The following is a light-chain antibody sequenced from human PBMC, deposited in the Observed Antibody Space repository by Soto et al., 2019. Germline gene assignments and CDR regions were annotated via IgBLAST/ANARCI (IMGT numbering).Light chain of an antibody. CDR3: QQRSNWPIT. CDR2: DAS. CDR1: QSVSSY. V-gene: IGKV3-11*01. J-gene: IGKJ5*01. Sequence: EIVLTQSPATLSLSPGERATLSCRASQSVSSYLAWYQQKPGQAPRLLIYDASNSATGIPARFSGSGSGTDFTLTISSLGPEDFAVYYCQQRSNWPITFGQGTRLEIK.